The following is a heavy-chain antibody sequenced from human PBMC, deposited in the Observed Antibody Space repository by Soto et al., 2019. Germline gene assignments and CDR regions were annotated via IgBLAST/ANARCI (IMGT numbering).Heavy chain of an antibody. D-gene: IGHD4-4*01. Sequence: EVQLVESGGGLVQPGGSLRLSCAASGFTVSSYWMHWVRQAPGKGLVWVSRINSDGSSTSYADSVKGRFTISRDNAKNTLYLQMNRLRAEDTAVYYCASLQNSLEYYYYGMDVWGQGTTVTVSS. J-gene: IGHJ6*02. CDR3: ASLQNSLEYYYYGMDV. CDR2: INSDGSST. CDR1: GFTVSSYW. V-gene: IGHV3-74*01.